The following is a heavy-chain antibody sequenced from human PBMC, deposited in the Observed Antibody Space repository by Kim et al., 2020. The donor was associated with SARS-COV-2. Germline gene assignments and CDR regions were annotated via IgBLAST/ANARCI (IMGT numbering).Heavy chain of an antibody. D-gene: IGHD6-13*01. CDR3: ARDKAGQDGSSWYSVDY. V-gene: IGHV1-46*01. Sequence: ASVKVSCKASGYTFTSYYMHWVRQAPGQGLEWMGIINPSGGSTSYAQKFQGRVTMTRDTSTSTVYMELSSLRSEDTAVYYCARDKAGQDGSSWYSVDYWGQGTLVTVSS. J-gene: IGHJ4*02. CDR2: INPSGGST. CDR1: GYTFTSYY.